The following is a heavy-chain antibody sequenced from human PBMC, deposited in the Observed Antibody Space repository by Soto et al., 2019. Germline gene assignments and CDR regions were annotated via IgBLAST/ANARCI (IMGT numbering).Heavy chain of an antibody. CDR2: IYSSGST. V-gene: IGHV3-53*01. D-gene: IGHD3-22*01. CDR3: ATRPLLPGSP. CDR1: GFTFSSND. J-gene: IGHJ3*01. Sequence: EVQLVESGGGLIQPGGSLRLSCEASGFTFSSNDMNWVRQAPGKGLEWVSLIYSSGSTSYADSVKGRFTISRDNSKNTLYLQMSSLRADDTAVYYCATRPLLPGSPWGQGTMVTVSS.